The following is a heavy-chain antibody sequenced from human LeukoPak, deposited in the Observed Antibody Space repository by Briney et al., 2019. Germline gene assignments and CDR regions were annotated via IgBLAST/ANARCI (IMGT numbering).Heavy chain of an antibody. CDR3: ARVPYCGGDCLYNWFDP. D-gene: IGHD2-21*02. CDR1: GYTFTSYG. Sequence: ASVKVSCKASGYTFTSYGISWVRQAPGQRLEWMGWISAYNGNTNYAQKLQGRVTMTTDTSTSTAYMELRSLRSDDTAVYYCARVPYCGGDCLYNWFDPWGQGTLVTVSS. J-gene: IGHJ5*02. V-gene: IGHV1-18*01. CDR2: ISAYNGNT.